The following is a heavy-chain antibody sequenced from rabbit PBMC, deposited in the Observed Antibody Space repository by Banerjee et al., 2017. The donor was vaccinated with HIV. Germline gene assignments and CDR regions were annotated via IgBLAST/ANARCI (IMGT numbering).Heavy chain of an antibody. Sequence: QQQLEESGGGLVQPEGSLTLTCKASGIDFSVSNYMCWVRQAPGKGLELIACIYTYTASAWYATWVNGRFTISRPSSTTVTLQMTSLTAADTATYFCARDPYGGYHGYGYALNLWGQGTLVTVS. D-gene: IGHD6-1*01. V-gene: IGHV1S43*01. CDR3: ARDPYGGYHGYGYALNL. CDR2: IYTYTASA. J-gene: IGHJ4*01. CDR1: GIDFSVSNY.